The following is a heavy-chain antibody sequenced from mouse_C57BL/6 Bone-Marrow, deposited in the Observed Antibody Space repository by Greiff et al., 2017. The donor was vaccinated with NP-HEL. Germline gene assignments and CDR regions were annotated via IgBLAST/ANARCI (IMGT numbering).Heavy chain of an antibody. CDR3: ARIYYYGSRPLAMDY. J-gene: IGHJ4*01. CDR2: IYPGSGST. V-gene: IGHV1-55*01. Sequence: QVQLQQSGAELVKPGASVKMSCKASGYTFTSYWITWVKQRPGQGLEWIGDIYPGSGSTNYNEKFKSKATLTVDTSSSTAYMQLSSLTSVDSAVYYCARIYYYGSRPLAMDYWGQGTSVTVSS. D-gene: IGHD1-1*01. CDR1: GYTFTSYW.